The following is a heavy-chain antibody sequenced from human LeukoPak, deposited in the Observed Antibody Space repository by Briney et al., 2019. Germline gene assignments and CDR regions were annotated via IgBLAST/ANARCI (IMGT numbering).Heavy chain of an antibody. Sequence: GGSLRLSCAASGFTFSSHGMHWVRQAPGKGLEWVAVIWYDGSNKYYADSVKGRFTISRDNSKNTLYLQMNSLRAEDTAVYYCARDPRPCSSTSCYTAITHYYMDVWGKGTTVTVSS. CDR2: IWYDGSNK. V-gene: IGHV3-33*01. J-gene: IGHJ6*03. CDR1: GFTFSSHG. D-gene: IGHD2-2*02. CDR3: ARDPRPCSSTSCYTAITHYYMDV.